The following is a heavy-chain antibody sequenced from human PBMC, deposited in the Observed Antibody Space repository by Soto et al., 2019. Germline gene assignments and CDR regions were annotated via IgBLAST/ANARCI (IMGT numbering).Heavy chain of an antibody. V-gene: IGHV3-23*01. CDR1: GFTFSDYA. D-gene: IGHD2-15*01. J-gene: IGHJ3*02. CDR3: EKDKVDHNSVWDPFDI. Sequence: EEQLLESGGGLVQPGGSLRLSCAASGFTFSDYAMSWVRQAPGKGLEWVSGLGGSNCDTHYAASVEGRYTVSRDNSRSTLLLQKNSLRVEYMAVYYCEKDKVDHNSVWDPFDIWGQGTMGTVSA. CDR2: LGGSNCDT.